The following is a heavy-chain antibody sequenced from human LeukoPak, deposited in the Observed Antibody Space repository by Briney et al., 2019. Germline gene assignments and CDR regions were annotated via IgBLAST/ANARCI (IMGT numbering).Heavy chain of an antibody. Sequence: GGSLRLSCAASGFTFSSYSTNWVRQAPGKGLEWVSSISSSSSYIYYADSVKGRFTISRDNAKNSLYLQMNSLRAEDTAVYYCARDMSRYYYGSGSYSPPRFMDVWGQGTTVTVSS. CDR1: GFTFSSYS. CDR3: ARDMSRYYYGSGSYSPPRFMDV. CDR2: ISSSSSYI. V-gene: IGHV3-21*01. D-gene: IGHD3-10*01. J-gene: IGHJ6*02.